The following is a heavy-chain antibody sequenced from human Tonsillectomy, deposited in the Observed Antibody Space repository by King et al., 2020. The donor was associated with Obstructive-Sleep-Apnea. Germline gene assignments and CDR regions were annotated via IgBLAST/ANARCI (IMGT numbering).Heavy chain of an antibody. Sequence: VQLVESGGGLVQPGGSLRLSCSASGFTFSSYAMHWVRQAPGKGLEYVSAISSNGGSTYYADSVKGRFTISRDNSKNTLYLQMSSLRAEDTAVYYCVTSTYYYDSSGSEGAFDIWGQGTMVTVSS. V-gene: IGHV3-64D*09. CDR2: ISSNGGST. CDR3: VTSTYYYDSSGSEGAFDI. J-gene: IGHJ3*02. D-gene: IGHD3-22*01. CDR1: GFTFSSYA.